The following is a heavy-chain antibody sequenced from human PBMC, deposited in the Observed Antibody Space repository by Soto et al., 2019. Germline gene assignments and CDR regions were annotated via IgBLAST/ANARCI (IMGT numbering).Heavy chain of an antibody. CDR1: GGSISSSSYY. CDR2: IYYSGST. Sequence: QLQLQESGPGLVKPSETLSLTCTVSGGSISSSSYYWGWIRQPPGKGLEWIGSIYYSGSTYYNPSLKSRVTISVDTSKNQFSLKLSSVTAADTAVYYCASQDREYYYSSGNWFDPWGQGTLVTVSS. V-gene: IGHV4-39*01. CDR3: ASQDREYYYSSGNWFDP. J-gene: IGHJ5*02. D-gene: IGHD3-22*01.